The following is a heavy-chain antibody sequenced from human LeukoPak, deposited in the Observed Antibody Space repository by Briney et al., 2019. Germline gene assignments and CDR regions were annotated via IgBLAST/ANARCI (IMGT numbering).Heavy chain of an antibody. CDR3: ARDFFDVVGNNSLAFDY. J-gene: IGHJ4*02. Sequence: ASVKLSCKASGSIVTSYYMHWGRQPPAPGLEWKGISNPSGGSTSYAQNFQRRVTVTRATSTSTVYMELSRLTAEDAAVYYCARDFFDVVGNNSLAFDYWGQGTLVTVSS. D-gene: IGHD5-24*01. V-gene: IGHV1-46*01. CDR1: GSIVTSYY. CDR2: SNPSGGST.